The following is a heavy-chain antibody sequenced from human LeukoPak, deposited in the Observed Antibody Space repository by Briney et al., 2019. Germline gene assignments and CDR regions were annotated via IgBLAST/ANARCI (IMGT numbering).Heavy chain of an antibody. CDR2: MYTSGTT. CDR3: ARTASGYYLFDY. D-gene: IGHD3-22*01. J-gene: IGHJ4*02. Sequence: SQTLSLTCTVSGGSIRSGSYYWNWIRQPAGKGLEWIGRMYTSGTTNYNPSLKSRITISVDTSKNQFSLKLSSVTAAGTAVYCCARTASGYYLFDYWGQGTLVTVSS. V-gene: IGHV4-61*02. CDR1: GGSIRSGSYY.